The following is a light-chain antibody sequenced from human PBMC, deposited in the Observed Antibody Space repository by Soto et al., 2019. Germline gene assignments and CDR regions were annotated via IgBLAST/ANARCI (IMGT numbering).Light chain of an antibody. J-gene: IGKJ5*01. CDR2: DTS. V-gene: IGKV3-20*01. CDR3: QQYGTSEII. CDR1: QSLTNSF. Sequence: TQSPSTLSAYVGDRVTITCRASQSLTNSFIAWYQQKPGQAPRLLIYDTSSRATGIPDRFSGSGSGTDFTLTISRLEPEDFAVFFCQQYGTSEIIFGQGTRLEIK.